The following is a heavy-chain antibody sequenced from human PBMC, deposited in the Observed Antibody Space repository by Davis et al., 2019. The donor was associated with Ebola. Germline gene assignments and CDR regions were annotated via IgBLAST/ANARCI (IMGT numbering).Heavy chain of an antibody. CDR1: NGSISSYY. Sequence: PSETLSLTCTVSNGSISSYYWSWIRQPPGKGLEWIGHIDYSGSTNYNPSLKSRVTVSVDTSKNQFSLKLNSVTAADTAVYYCARAVWDIVMVPAPVFDFWGQGTLVTVSS. CDR3: ARAVWDIVMVPAPVFDF. J-gene: IGHJ4*02. CDR2: IDYSGST. V-gene: IGHV4-59*01. D-gene: IGHD2-2*01.